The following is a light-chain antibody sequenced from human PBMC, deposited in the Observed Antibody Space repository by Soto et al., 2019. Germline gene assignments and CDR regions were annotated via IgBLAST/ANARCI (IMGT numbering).Light chain of an antibody. Sequence: DLQMTQSPPSLSVSVGDRVTITCRASQSIAKYINWYQQKPGKAPKLLIHAASSLQSGVPSRFSGSGSGTDFTLSLSNLQPEDFATYYCQQSYSTPPTFGQGTRLEMK. CDR3: QQSYSTPPT. V-gene: IGKV1-39*01. J-gene: IGKJ5*01. CDR2: AAS. CDR1: QSIAKY.